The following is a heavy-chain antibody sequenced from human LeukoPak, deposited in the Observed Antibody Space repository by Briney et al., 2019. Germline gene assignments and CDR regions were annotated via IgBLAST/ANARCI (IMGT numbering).Heavy chain of an antibody. CDR3: ARVGLWFGELSHFDY. D-gene: IGHD3-10*01. V-gene: IGHV4-30-2*06. CDR2: IYHSGST. CDR1: SGSIMNTDLY. J-gene: IGHJ4*02. Sequence: SQTLSLTCTVSSGSIMNTDLYWSWIRQSPGKGLEWIGYIYHSGSTYYNPSLKSRVTISVDRSKNQFSLKLSSVTAADTAVYYCARVGLWFGELSHFDYWGQGTLVTVSS.